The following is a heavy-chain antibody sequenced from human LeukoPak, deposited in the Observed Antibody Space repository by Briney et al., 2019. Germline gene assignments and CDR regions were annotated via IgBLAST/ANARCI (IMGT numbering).Heavy chain of an antibody. CDR1: GGTFSSYT. CDR2: VIPVLGMA. J-gene: IGHJ4*02. CDR3: ARDPRVTGTGVYFDY. D-gene: IGHD1-7*01. Sequence: SVKVSCKASGGTFSSYTISWVRQAPGQGLEWMGGVIPVLGMADYAQKFQGRVTITADKSTSTAYMDLSSLRSEDTAVYYCARDPRVTGTGVYFDYWGQGTLVTVSS. V-gene: IGHV1-69*04.